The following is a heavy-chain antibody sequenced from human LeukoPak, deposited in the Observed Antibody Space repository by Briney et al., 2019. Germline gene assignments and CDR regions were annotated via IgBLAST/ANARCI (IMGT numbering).Heavy chain of an antibody. CDR1: GGSFSGYY. Sequence: SETLSLTCAVYGGSFSGYYWSWIRLPPGKGLEWIGEINHSGSTNYNPSLKSRVTISVDTSKNQFSLKLSSVTAADTAVYYCAREFPYYYYGTDVWGQGTTVTVSS. CDR2: INHSGST. CDR3: AREFPYYYYGTDV. V-gene: IGHV4-34*01. J-gene: IGHJ6*02.